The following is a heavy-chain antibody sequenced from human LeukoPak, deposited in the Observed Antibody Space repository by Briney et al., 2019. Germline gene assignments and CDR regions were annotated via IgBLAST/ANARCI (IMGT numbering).Heavy chain of an antibody. J-gene: IGHJ4*02. V-gene: IGHV3-23*01. CDR3: AGCLVVPGTLQF. CDR2: TRGSGGST. CDR1: ASTFGSSS. D-gene: IGHD6-19*01. Sequence: RGSLCLSCAASASTFGSSSMGCVRPAPGRWLEWVAATRGSGGSTAYADSMKGRFTISRINYNNTLYLQMNSLRAEDTAVYYCAGCLVVPGTLQFWGQGTLDSVPS.